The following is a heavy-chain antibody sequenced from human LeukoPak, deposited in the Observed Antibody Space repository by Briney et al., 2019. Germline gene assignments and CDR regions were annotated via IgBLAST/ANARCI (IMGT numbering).Heavy chain of an antibody. CDR1: GFTFSSHT. V-gene: IGHV3-21*01. D-gene: IGHD3-9*01. J-gene: IGHJ4*02. CDR2: ISSSTSYI. Sequence: GGSLRLSCAASGFTFSSHTMNWVRQAPGKGLEWDSSISSSTSYIYNADSVKGRFTISRDNAKNSLYLQINSLRAEDTAVYYCAGAHLTGLFFDSWGQGSLVTVSS. CDR3: AGAHLTGLFFDS.